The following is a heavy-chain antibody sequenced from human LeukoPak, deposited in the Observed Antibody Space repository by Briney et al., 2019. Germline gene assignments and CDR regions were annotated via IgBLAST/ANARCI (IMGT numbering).Heavy chain of an antibody. CDR2: ISYDGSNK. J-gene: IGHJ4*02. V-gene: IGHV3-30*03. D-gene: IGHD3-22*01. CDR1: GFTFSSYG. Sequence: GGSLRLSCAASGFTFSSYGMHWVRQAPGKGLEWVALISYDGSNKYYADSVKGRFTISRDISKNTLYLQMNSLRAEDTAVYYCAASYYYDSSGYYSPGYWGQGTLVTVSS. CDR3: AASYYYDSSGYYSPGY.